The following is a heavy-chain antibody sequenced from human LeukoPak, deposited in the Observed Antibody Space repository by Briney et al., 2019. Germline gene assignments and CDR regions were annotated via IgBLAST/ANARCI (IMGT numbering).Heavy chain of an antibody. CDR2: ISWNSGSI. Sequence: PGGSLRLSCAASGFTFDDYAMHWVRQAPGKGLEWVSGISWNSGSIGYADSVKGRFTISRDNAKNSLYLQMNSLRAEDTALYYCAKADYDILTGYEDYWGQGTLVTVSS. V-gene: IGHV3-9*01. J-gene: IGHJ4*02. CDR1: GFTFDDYA. CDR3: AKADYDILTGYEDY. D-gene: IGHD3-9*01.